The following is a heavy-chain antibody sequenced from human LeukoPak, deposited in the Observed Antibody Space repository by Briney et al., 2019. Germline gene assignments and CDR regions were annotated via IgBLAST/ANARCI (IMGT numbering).Heavy chain of an antibody. CDR1: GGTFSSYA. D-gene: IGHD1-26*01. J-gene: IGHJ1*01. CDR2: IIPIFGTA. V-gene: IGHV1-69*05. Sequence: SVKVSCKASGGTFSSYAIGWVRQAPGQGLEWMGRIIPIFGTANYAQKFQGRVTITTDESTSTAYMELSSLRSEDTAVYYCARDGVGATSDQHWGQGTLVTVSS. CDR3: ARDGVGATSDQH.